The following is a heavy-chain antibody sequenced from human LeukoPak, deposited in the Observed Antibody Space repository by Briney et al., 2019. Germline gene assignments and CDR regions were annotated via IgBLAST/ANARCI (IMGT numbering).Heavy chain of an antibody. V-gene: IGHV3-30*18. CDR3: AKDRGYCSGGSCYYFDY. CDR1: GFTLSSYG. Sequence: AGGSLRPSCAASGFTLSSYGMHWVRQAPGKGLEWVAVISYDGGNKYYADSVKGRFTISRDNSKNTLYLQMNSLRAEDTAVYYCAKDRGYCSGGSCYYFDYWGQGTLVTVSS. D-gene: IGHD2-15*01. J-gene: IGHJ4*02. CDR2: ISYDGGNK.